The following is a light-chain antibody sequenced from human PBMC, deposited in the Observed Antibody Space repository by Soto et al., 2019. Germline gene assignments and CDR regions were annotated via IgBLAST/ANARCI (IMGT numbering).Light chain of an antibody. CDR2: DAS. V-gene: IGKV3-20*01. J-gene: IGKJ1*01. CDR1: QSVSSTY. CDR3: QQYGDSPVT. Sequence: EIVWTQSPGTLSLSPGERATLSCRASQSVSSTYLAWYQQKPGQAPRLLISDASDRATGIPDRFSGSGSGTDFTLTISRLVPEDFAAYYCQQYGDSPVTFGQGTKVDIK.